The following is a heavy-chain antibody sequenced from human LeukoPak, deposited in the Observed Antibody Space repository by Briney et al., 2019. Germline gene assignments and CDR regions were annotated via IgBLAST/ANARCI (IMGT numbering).Heavy chain of an antibody. CDR3: AKDRTVGASYWYLDL. Sequence: GGSLRLSCAASGVTLSSYAMSWARQAPGKGLEWVSGISSSGSGGNTYYADSVKGRFTISRDSSKNTLFLHMNTLRAEDTAIYYCAKDRTVGASYWYLDLWGRGTLVTVSS. D-gene: IGHD1-26*01. CDR2: ISSSGSGGNT. V-gene: IGHV3-23*01. J-gene: IGHJ2*01. CDR1: GVTLSSYA.